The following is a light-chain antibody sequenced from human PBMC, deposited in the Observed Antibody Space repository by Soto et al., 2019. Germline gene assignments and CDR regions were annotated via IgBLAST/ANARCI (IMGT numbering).Light chain of an antibody. CDR1: QSVSSSY. Sequence: EIVVTQSPGTLSFSPLERSTLSCRASQSVSSSYLAWYQQKPGQAPRLLIYGASSRATGIPDRFSGSGSGTDFTLTISRLEPEDFAVYYCQQYGSSPRTFGQGTKVDIK. CDR3: QQYGSSPRT. CDR2: GAS. J-gene: IGKJ1*01. V-gene: IGKV3-20*01.